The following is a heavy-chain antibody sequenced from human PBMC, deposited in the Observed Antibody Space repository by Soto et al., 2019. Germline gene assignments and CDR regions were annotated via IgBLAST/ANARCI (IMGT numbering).Heavy chain of an antibody. Sequence: SETLSLTCTVSGASISSGRSYWSWIRQHPGKGLEWIGYMFYSGSTYYHPSLKSRVNISADTSKNQFSLRLTSVTPADTAVYYCERDNGYGNFDSWGQGTLVTVSS. CDR2: MFYSGST. CDR3: ERDNGYGNFDS. D-gene: IGHD5-18*01. V-gene: IGHV4-31*03. J-gene: IGHJ4*02. CDR1: GASISSGRSY.